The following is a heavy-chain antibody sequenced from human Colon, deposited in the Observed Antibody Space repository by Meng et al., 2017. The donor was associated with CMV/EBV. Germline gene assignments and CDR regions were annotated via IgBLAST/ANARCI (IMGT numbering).Heavy chain of an antibody. D-gene: IGHD1-26*01. CDR3: AREADSGSYN. CDR2: ISSSSSYI. J-gene: IGHJ4*02. V-gene: IGHV3-21*01. Sequence: WAGLAPGKGLEWVSSISSSSSYIYYADSVKGRFTISRDNAKNSLYLQMNSLRAEDTAVYYCAREADSGSYNWGQGTRVT.